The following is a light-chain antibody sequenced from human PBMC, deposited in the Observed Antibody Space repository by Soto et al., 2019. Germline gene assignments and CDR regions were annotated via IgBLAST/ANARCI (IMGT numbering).Light chain of an antibody. CDR3: QHLNSYHRALA. J-gene: IGKJ4*01. V-gene: IGKV1-9*01. Sequence: DIQLPQSPSFLSASVGDSVNITCRASQGIRTFLAWYQQKLCAAHTLLNYAASTLHRGVSLRFSGSGSGTEFSRTLRSLKPEDAASDYRQHLNSYHRALAFCGGTMVE. CDR2: AAS. CDR1: QGIRTF.